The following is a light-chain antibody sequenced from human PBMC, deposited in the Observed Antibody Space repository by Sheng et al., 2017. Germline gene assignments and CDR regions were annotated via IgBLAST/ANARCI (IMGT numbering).Light chain of an antibody. J-gene: IGKJ4*01. CDR3: QQYYGSPLT. CDR1: QSVSTK. Sequence: EIVMTQSPGTLSVSPGERATLSCRASQSVSTKIAWYQQKPGQPPRLLIYGASTRATGIPARFSGSGSGTDFTLTISSLQPEDVAVYSCQQYYGSPLTFGGGTKVEIK. CDR2: GAS. V-gene: IGKV3-15*01.